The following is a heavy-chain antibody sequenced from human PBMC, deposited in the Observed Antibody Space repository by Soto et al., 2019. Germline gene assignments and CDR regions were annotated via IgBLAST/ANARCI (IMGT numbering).Heavy chain of an antibody. CDR2: IVVGSGNA. V-gene: IGHV1-58*01. CDR1: GFTFTSSA. D-gene: IGHD3-3*01. CDR3: AARPVLRFLEWLLWGPYGMDV. J-gene: IGHJ6*02. Sequence: SVKVSCKASGFTFTSSAVQWVRQARGQRLEWIGWIVVGSGNANYAQKFQERVTITRDMSTSTAYMELSSLRSEDTAVYYCAARPVLRFLEWLLWGPYGMDVWGQGTTVTVSS.